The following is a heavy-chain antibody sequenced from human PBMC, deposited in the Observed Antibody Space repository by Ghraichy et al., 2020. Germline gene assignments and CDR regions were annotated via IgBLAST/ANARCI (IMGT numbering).Heavy chain of an antibody. Sequence: SQTLSLTCAVYGGSFSGYYWSWIRQPPGKGLEWIGEINHSGSTNYNPSLKSRVTISVDTSKNQFSLKLSSVTAADTAVYYCARGTAAAGTSTSDAFDIWGQGTMVTVSS. V-gene: IGHV4-34*01. CDR1: GGSFSGYY. CDR2: INHSGST. CDR3: ARGTAAAGTSTSDAFDI. D-gene: IGHD6-13*01. J-gene: IGHJ3*02.